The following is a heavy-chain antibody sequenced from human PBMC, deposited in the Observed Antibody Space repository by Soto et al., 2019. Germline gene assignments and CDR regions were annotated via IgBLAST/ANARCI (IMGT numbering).Heavy chain of an antibody. J-gene: IGHJ4*02. V-gene: IGHV3-43*01. CDR1: GFTFDDYT. CDR3: AKAPSYDILTGPLDY. D-gene: IGHD3-9*01. Sequence: GGSLRLSCAASGFTFDDYTMHWVRQAPGKGLEWVSLISWDGGSTYYADSVKGRFTISRDNSKNSLYLQMNSLRTEDTALYYCAKAPSYDILTGPLDYWGQGTLVTVSS. CDR2: ISWDGGST.